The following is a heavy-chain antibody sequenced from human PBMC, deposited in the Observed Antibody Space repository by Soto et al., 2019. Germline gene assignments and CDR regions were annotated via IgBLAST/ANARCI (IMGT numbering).Heavy chain of an antibody. CDR1: GFTFSDFG. Sequence: QPGGSLRLSCVVSGFTFSDFGMHGVRQSPGEGLAWVASISKDGLDRYYSESVKGRFTISRDDSKNTVFLQMNSLKVEDTAAYFCASPREGQWLVFDHWGQRTLVTVSS. D-gene: IGHD6-19*01. J-gene: IGHJ4*02. CDR2: ISKDGLDR. V-gene: IGHV3-30*19. CDR3: ASPREGQWLVFDH.